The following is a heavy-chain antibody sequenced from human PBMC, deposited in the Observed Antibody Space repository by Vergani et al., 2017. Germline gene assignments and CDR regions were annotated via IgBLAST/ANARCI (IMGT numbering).Heavy chain of an antibody. CDR2: IIPIMGTA. CDR3: ARLRPADY. CDR1: GGTFSSYT. D-gene: IGHD2-2*01. Sequence: QVQLVQSGAEVKKPGSSVKVSCKASGGTFSSYTISWVRQAPGQGLEWMGGIIPIMGTAKYAQKFQGRVTISADESTSTAYMGLNSLTSEDTAVYYCARLRPADYWGQGSLVTVSS. V-gene: IGHV1-69*01. J-gene: IGHJ4*02.